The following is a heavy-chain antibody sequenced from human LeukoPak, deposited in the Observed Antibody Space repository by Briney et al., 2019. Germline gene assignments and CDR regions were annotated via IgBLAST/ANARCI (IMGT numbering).Heavy chain of an antibody. D-gene: IGHD2-15*01. CDR2: INSDGSNT. J-gene: IGHJ3*02. V-gene: IGHV3-74*01. CDR3: ARDVVLSGTDAFDI. CDR1: GFTFSIYW. Sequence: GGSLRLSCTASGFTFSIYWMHWVRQAPGKGLVWVSRINSDGSNTIYADSVRDRFTMSRDNAKNTLYLEMNSLRAEDTAVYYCARDVVLSGTDAFDIWGQGTRVTVSS.